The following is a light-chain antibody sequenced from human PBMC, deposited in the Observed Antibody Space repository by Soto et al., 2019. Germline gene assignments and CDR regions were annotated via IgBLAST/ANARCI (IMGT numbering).Light chain of an antibody. Sequence: QSALTQPASVSGSRGQSITISCTGTSSDVGNYNYVSWYQHHPGKAPKLMIYEVSNRPSGVSNRFSGSKSGNTASLTISGLQAEDEDDYYCSSYTSSSTRVFGTGTKLTVL. CDR3: SSYTSSSTRV. V-gene: IGLV2-14*01. CDR1: SSDVGNYNY. CDR2: EVS. J-gene: IGLJ1*01.